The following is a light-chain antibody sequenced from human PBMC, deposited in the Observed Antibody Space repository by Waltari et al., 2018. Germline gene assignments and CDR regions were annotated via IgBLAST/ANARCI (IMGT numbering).Light chain of an antibody. V-gene: IGKV3-20*01. CDR1: QSVNSNY. CDR3: QQYASSPWT. CDR2: GAS. Sequence: EIVLMQSPGTLSLSPGERATLSCRASQSVNSNYLAWYQQKPGQAPRLLIYGASSRATGIPGRFSGSGSGTDFTLTISRLEPEDFASYYCQQYASSPWTFGRGTKVEIK. J-gene: IGKJ1*01.